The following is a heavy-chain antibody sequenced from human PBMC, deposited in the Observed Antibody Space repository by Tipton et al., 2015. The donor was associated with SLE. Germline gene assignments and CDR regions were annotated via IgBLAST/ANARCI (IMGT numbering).Heavy chain of an antibody. CDR2: IYTSGST. J-gene: IGHJ2*01. D-gene: IGHD6-19*01. Sequence: TLSLTCTVSGGSITSYYWSWIRQPAGKGLEWIGRIYTSGSTNYNPSLKSRVTLSVDTSKNQFSLKLNSVTAADTAVYYCARERPGDSSGWYFDLWGRGTLVTVSS. CDR1: GGSITSYY. V-gene: IGHV4-4*07. CDR3: ARERPGDSSGWYFDL.